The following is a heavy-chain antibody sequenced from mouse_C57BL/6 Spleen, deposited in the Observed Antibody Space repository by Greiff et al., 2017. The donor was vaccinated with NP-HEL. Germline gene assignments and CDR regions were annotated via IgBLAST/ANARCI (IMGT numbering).Heavy chain of an antibody. D-gene: IGHD2-4*01. J-gene: IGHJ4*01. CDR2: ISYDGSN. CDR1: GYSIPSGYY. V-gene: IGHV3-6*01. Sequence: EVKLMESGPGLVKPSQSLSLTCSVTGYSIPSGYYWNWIRQFPGNKLEWMGYISYDGSNNYNPSLKNRISITRDTSKNQFCLKLNSVTTEDTATYYGAREGGDYDDYAMDYWGQGTSVTVSS. CDR3: AREGGDYDDYAMDY.